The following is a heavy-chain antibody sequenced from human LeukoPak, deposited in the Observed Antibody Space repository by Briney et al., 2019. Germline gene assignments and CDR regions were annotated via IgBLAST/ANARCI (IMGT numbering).Heavy chain of an antibody. CDR3: AKGDSGSYVSAFDI. V-gene: IGHV3-48*03. CDR2: ISSSGSTI. D-gene: IGHD1-26*01. J-gene: IGHJ3*02. Sequence: GGSLRLSCAASGFTFSSYEMNWVRQAPGKGLEWVSYISSSGSTIYYADSVKGRFTISRDNAKNSLYLQMNSLRAEDTAVYYCAKGDSGSYVSAFDIWGQGTMVTVSS. CDR1: GFTFSSYE.